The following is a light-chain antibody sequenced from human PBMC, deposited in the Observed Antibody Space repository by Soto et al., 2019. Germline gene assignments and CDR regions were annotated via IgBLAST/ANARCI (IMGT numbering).Light chain of an antibody. Sequence: EIVVTQSPATLSLSPGERATLSCRASQTIGSNLAWYQQKHGQPPRLLIYDASTRATDVPARFTGSGSATEFTLTISSLQSEDFALYYCQQYNNWPPTWTFGQGTKVDIK. V-gene: IGKV3-15*01. CDR2: DAS. CDR1: QTIGSN. J-gene: IGKJ1*01. CDR3: QQYNNWPPTWT.